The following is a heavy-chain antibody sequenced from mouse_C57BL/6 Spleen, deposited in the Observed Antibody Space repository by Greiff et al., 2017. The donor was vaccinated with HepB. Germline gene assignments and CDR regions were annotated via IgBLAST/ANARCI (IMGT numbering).Heavy chain of an antibody. Sequence: EVQLQQSGPELVKPGASVKISCKASGYTFTDYYMNWVKQSHGKSLEWIGDINPNNGGTSYNQKFKGKATLTVDKFSSTAYMELRSLTSEDSAVYYCARQPLDSSGGFAYWGQGTLVTVSA. J-gene: IGHJ3*01. D-gene: IGHD3-2*02. CDR3: ARQPLDSSGGFAY. V-gene: IGHV1-26*01. CDR1: GYTFTDYY. CDR2: INPNNGGT.